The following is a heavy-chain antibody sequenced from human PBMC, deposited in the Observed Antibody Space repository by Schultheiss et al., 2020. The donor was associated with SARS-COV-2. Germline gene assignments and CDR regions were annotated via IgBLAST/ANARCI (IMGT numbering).Heavy chain of an antibody. V-gene: IGHV4-61*02. CDR1: GGSISSGSYY. D-gene: IGHD1-7*01. CDR3: ARDRGGTTI. J-gene: IGHJ3*02. Sequence: SETLSLTCTVSGGSISSGSYYWSWIRQPAGKGLEWIGRIYTSGSTNYNPSLKSRVTISVDTSKNQISLKLSSVTAADTAVYYCARDRGGTTIWGQGTMVTVSS. CDR2: IYTSGST.